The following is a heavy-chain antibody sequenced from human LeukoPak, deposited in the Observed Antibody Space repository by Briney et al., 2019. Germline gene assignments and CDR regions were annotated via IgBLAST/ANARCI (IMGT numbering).Heavy chain of an antibody. J-gene: IGHJ3*02. Sequence: PSETLSLTCAVYGGSFSGYYWSWIRQPPGKGLEWIGEINHSGSTNYNPSLKSRVTISVDKSKNQFSLKLSSVTAADTAVYYCARDRSTIVVVVAATPLDAFDIWGQGTMVTVSS. V-gene: IGHV4-34*01. CDR2: INHSGST. CDR1: GGSFSGYY. CDR3: ARDRSTIVVVVAATPLDAFDI. D-gene: IGHD2-15*01.